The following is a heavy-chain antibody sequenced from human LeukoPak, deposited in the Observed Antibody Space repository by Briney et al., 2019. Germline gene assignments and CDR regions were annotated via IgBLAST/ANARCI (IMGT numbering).Heavy chain of an antibody. D-gene: IGHD1-7*01. V-gene: IGHV1-46*01. CDR3: ARDARTTAYYYYYMDV. CDR1: GYTFTSYY. J-gene: IGHJ6*03. CDR2: INPSGGST. Sequence: GASVKVSCKASGYTFTSYYMHWVRQAPGQGLEWMGIINPSGGSTSYAQKFQGRVTMTRDTSTSTVYMELSSLRSEDTAVYYCARDARTTAYYYYYMDVWGKGTTVTVSS.